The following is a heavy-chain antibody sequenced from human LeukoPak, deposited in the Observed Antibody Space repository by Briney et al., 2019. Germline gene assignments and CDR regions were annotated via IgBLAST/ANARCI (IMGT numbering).Heavy chain of an antibody. J-gene: IGHJ4*02. V-gene: IGHV3-21*04. CDR2: ISSSSSYI. CDR1: GFTFSSYS. D-gene: IGHD3-22*01. Sequence: GGSLRLSCAASGFTFSSYSMNWVRQAPGKGLEWVSSISSSSSYIYYADSVKGRFTISRDNSKNTLYLQMNSLRAEDTAVYYCATYYYDSSAHGYWGQGTLVTVSS. CDR3: ATYYYDSSAHGY.